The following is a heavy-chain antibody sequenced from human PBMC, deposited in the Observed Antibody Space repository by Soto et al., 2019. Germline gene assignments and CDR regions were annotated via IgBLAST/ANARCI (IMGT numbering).Heavy chain of an antibody. D-gene: IGHD3-10*01. CDR2: IYRDDDK. J-gene: IGHJ5*02. V-gene: IGHV2-5*02. CDR3: AHSPFTYYYGSGTHIEGWFDP. Sequence: QITLKESGPTLVKPTQTLTLTCTFSGFSLSTSGVGVGWIRQPPGKALEWLALIYRDDDKRYRPSLKSRLTITKHTSKNQVVLTMTNMDPVATATYYCAHSPFTYYYGSGTHIEGWFDPWGQGTLVTVSS. CDR1: GFSLSTSGVG.